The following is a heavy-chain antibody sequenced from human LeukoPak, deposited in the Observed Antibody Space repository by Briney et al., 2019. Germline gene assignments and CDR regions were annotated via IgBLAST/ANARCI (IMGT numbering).Heavy chain of an antibody. D-gene: IGHD3-22*01. CDR2: INHSGST. J-gene: IGHJ4*02. Sequence: SETLSLTCAVYGGSFSGYYWSWIRQPPGKGLEWIGEINHSGSTNYNPSLKSRVTISVDTSKSQFSLKLSSVTAADTAVYYCARTRWLEYYFDYWGRGTLVTVSS. CDR3: ARTRWLEYYFDY. V-gene: IGHV4-34*01. CDR1: GGSFSGYY.